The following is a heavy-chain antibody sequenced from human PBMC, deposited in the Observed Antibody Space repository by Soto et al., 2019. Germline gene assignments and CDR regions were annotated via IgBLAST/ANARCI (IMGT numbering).Heavy chain of an antibody. D-gene: IGHD3-9*01. CDR1: GFLLSTGGVA. CDR2: IYRNDDK. J-gene: IGHJ6*02. V-gene: IGHV2-5*01. Sequence: SGPTLVNPTKTLTRTCTFIGFLLSTGGVAVGWLRQPPGKALEWLALIYRNDDKLYRPSLKTRLTVTKDTSKNQVVLTMTNVGPVDTSTYYCAHKVRYLDPRDVWCQGTTVTV. CDR3: AHKVRYLDPRDV.